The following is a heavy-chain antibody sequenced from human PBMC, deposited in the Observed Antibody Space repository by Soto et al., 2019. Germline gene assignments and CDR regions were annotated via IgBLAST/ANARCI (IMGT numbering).Heavy chain of an antibody. CDR1: GFTFEMYA. Sequence: EVQLLESGGDLVQPGGSVRLSCAASGFTFEMYAMSWVRQAPGKGLEWVTGITGRGGTTFYADSVKGRFTISRDSSMNTLYLEMHSLRAEDTAVYYCAKANVNVVSMGRGYFDSWGQGTLVIVSS. D-gene: IGHD3-10*01. CDR3: AKANVNVVSMGRGYFDS. CDR2: ITGRGGTT. V-gene: IGHV3-23*01. J-gene: IGHJ4*02.